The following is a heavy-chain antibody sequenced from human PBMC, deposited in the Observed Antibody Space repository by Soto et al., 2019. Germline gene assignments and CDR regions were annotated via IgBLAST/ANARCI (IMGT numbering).Heavy chain of an antibody. Sequence: QVPLVQSGAEVKKPGASVKVSCKASGYTFTSYGISWVRQAPGQGLEWMGWISAYNGNTNYAQKLQGRVTMTTDTSTSTAYMELRSLRSDDTAVYYCARDADLDCSGGSCFWDYYYYGMDVWGQGTTVTVSS. J-gene: IGHJ6*02. CDR3: ARDADLDCSGGSCFWDYYYYGMDV. V-gene: IGHV1-18*01. D-gene: IGHD2-15*01. CDR1: GYTFTSYG. CDR2: ISAYNGNT.